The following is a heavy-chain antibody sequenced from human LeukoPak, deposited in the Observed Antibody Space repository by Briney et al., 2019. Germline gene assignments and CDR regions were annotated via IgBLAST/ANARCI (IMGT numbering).Heavy chain of an antibody. V-gene: IGHV3-9*01. Sequence: GGSLRLSCAASGFTFDNYAMHWVRQVPGKGLEWVSGMSWNSISIGYADSVKGRFTISRDNSKNTVFLQMNSLRAEDTAVYYCAKDISYGYLDYWGQGTLVTVSS. J-gene: IGHJ4*02. CDR2: MSWNSISI. CDR1: GFTFDNYA. D-gene: IGHD5-18*01. CDR3: AKDISYGYLDY.